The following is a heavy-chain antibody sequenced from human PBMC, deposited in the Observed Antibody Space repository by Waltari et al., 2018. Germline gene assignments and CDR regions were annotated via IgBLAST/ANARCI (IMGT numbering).Heavy chain of an antibody. CDR3: IRPFERGID. J-gene: IGHJ4*02. Sequence: EVQLVESGGALVQPGGSLTLSCAASGLIFSDFAIPWFRQASGKGPEWVGRIRSRTKGDATAYTASAEGRFTISRDDSDNTVYLQMNSLKTDDTAVYYCIRPFERGIDWGQGTLVTVSS. D-gene: IGHD7-27*01. CDR2: IRSRTKGDAT. V-gene: IGHV3-73*01. CDR1: GLIFSDFA.